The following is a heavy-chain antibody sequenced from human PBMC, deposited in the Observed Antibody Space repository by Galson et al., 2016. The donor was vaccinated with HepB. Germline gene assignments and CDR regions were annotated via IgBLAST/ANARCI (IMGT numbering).Heavy chain of an antibody. Sequence: PALVKPTQTLTLTCTFSGFSLTTSGMCVSWIRQPPGKALEWLALIDWDDDKYFSTSLKTRLTISKDTSKNQVVLIMTNMDPVDTGTYYCARQGVDMVAPYSETRQYFDYWGQGILVTVSS. CDR2: IDWDDDK. V-gene: IGHV2-70*01. J-gene: IGHJ4*02. CDR3: ARQGVDMVAPYSETRQYFDY. CDR1: GFSLTTSGMC. D-gene: IGHD5-12*01.